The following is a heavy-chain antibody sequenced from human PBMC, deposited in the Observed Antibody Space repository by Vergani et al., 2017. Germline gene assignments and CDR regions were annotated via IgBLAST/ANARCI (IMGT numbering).Heavy chain of an antibody. CDR1: GGSISPYY. CDR3: TRHWAVVAANNWFDP. J-gene: IGHJ5*02. Sequence: QVQLQESGPGLVKPSETLSLTCIVSGGSISPYYWSWIRQPAGKGLEWIGRIYTSESTNYNPSLKSRVTISVDTSKSQFSLKLSSVTAADTAVYYCTRHWAVVAANNWFDPWGQGTLVTVSS. V-gene: IGHV4-4*07. D-gene: IGHD2-15*01. CDR2: IYTSEST.